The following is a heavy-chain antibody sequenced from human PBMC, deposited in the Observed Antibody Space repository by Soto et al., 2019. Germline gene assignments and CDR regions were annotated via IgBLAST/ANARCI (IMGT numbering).Heavy chain of an antibody. CDR2: ISAYNGNT. CDR1: GYTFTSYG. J-gene: IGHJ4*02. CDR3: ARDNPPLGY. Sequence: QVQLVQSGAEVKKPGASVKVSCKASGYTFTSYGISWVRQAPGEGLEWMGWISAYNGNTNNAQKLPGRATRTTHTTTSTAYRELRSLRSDDTAVYYCARDNPPLGYWGQGTLVTVSS. V-gene: IGHV1-18*01.